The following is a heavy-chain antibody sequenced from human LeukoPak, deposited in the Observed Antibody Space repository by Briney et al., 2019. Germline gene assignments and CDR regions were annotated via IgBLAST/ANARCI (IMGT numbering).Heavy chain of an antibody. V-gene: IGHV3-30*04. CDR2: ISYDGTNK. CDR1: GFTFSSYA. CDR3: AREYCSGGSCYGMDV. D-gene: IGHD2-15*01. J-gene: IGHJ6*04. Sequence: PGGSLRLSCAASGFTFSSYAMHWVRQAPGKGLEWVAVISYDGTNKYYADSVKGRFTISRDNSKSTLYLQMNSLRAEDTAVYSCAREYCSGGSCYGMDVWGKGTTTTVSS.